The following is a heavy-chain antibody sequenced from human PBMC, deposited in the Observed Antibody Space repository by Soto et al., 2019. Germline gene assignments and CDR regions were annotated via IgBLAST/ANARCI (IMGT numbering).Heavy chain of an antibody. V-gene: IGHV3-30-3*01. D-gene: IGHD3-22*01. CDR2: ISYDGSNK. CDR1: GFTFSSYA. CDR3: ARAYVTMIVVGPFDY. J-gene: IGHJ4*02. Sequence: QVPLVESGGGVVQPGRSLRLSCAASGFTFSSYAMHWVRQAPGKGLEWVAVISYDGSNKYYADSVKGRFTISRDNSKNTLYLQMNSLRAEDTAVYYCARAYVTMIVVGPFDYWGQGTLVTVSS.